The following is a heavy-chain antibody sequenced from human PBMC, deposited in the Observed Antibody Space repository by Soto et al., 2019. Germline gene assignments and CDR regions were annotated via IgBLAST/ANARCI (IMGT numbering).Heavy chain of an antibody. J-gene: IGHJ4*02. D-gene: IGHD3-16*01. Sequence: GSLRLSCTASGLPHSNFAMMWVRQAPGKGLECVSGIYGSGRGIEYADSVKGRFTISRDNSKNTVYLQMTDLRADDTAVYYCAKDAVYNDGLWLMDHWGQGTQVTVSS. CDR1: GLPHSNFA. V-gene: IGHV3-23*05. CDR2: IYGSGRGI. CDR3: AKDAVYNDGLWLMDH.